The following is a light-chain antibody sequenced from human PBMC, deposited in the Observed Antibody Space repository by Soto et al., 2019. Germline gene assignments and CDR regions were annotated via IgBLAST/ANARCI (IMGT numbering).Light chain of an antibody. CDR1: QDVRSD. V-gene: IGKV1-17*01. J-gene: IGKJ2*01. CDR3: LQHDSFPYT. CDR2: AAS. Sequence: DIQMTQSPSSLSASVGHTVTITCRASQDVRSDLGWYQHKPGKAPKRLIYAASRLQDGVPSRFSGSGSGTEFTLTIGSLQPEDSATYYYLQHDSFPYTFGQGTRLEI.